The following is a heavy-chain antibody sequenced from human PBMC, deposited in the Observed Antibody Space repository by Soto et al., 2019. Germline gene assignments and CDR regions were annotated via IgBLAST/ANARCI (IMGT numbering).Heavy chain of an antibody. Sequence: EVQLVESGGGLVQPGGSLRLSCAASGFTFSSYWMHWVRQAPGKGLVRVSRINSDGSSTSYADSVKGRFTISRANAKNRLYQQMNGPRAEEKAVYYCARDRGWFGVVPFDYWGQGTLVYVSS. CDR3: ARDRGWFGVVPFDY. V-gene: IGHV3-74*01. CDR1: GFTFSSYW. CDR2: INSDGSST. D-gene: IGHD3-10*01. J-gene: IGHJ4*02.